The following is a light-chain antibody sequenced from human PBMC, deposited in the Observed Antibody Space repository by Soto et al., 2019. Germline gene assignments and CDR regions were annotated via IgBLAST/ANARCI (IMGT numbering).Light chain of an antibody. CDR1: QSISGSY. Sequence: EIVVTQSPGTLSLSPGERATLSCRASQSISGSYLAWYQQKPGQAPRLLIYGASSRATGIPDRFSGSGSGTDFTLTISRLEPEDFAVYYCQQYVNSLYTFGQGTKLEIK. CDR2: GAS. J-gene: IGKJ2*01. V-gene: IGKV3-20*01. CDR3: QQYVNSLYT.